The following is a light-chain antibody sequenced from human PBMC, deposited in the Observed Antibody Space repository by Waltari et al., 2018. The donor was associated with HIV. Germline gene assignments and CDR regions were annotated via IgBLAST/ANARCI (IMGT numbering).Light chain of an antibody. CDR2: WAS. V-gene: IGKV4-1*01. Sequence: DIVMTQSPDSLTVSMGERATINCKSRQSLLFSSNKKNSLAWYQQKPGQSPKLLIYWASTRHSGVPERFSGSGSGTDFTLTITGLQPEDVAVYFCQQYYSTPPTFGQGTKVEIK. CDR1: QSLLFSSNKKNS. J-gene: IGKJ1*01. CDR3: QQYYSTPPT.